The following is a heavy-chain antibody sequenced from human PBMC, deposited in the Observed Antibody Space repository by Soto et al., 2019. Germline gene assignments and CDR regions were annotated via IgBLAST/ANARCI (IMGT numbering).Heavy chain of an antibody. V-gene: IGHV5-10-1*01. CDR3: ARHGVVVVPAAMLRLGGEGSWHYGMDV. CDR1: GYSFTSYW. D-gene: IGHD2-2*01. J-gene: IGHJ6*02. CDR2: IDPSDSYT. Sequence: PGESLKISCKGSGYSFTSYWISWVRQMPGKGLEWMGRIDPSDSYTNYSPSFQGHVTISADKSISTAYLQWSSLKASDTATYYCARHGVVVVPAAMLRLGGEGSWHYGMDVWGQGTTVTVSS.